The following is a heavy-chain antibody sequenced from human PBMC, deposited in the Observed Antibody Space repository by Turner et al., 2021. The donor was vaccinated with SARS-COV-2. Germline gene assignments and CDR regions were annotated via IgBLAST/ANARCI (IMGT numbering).Heavy chain of an antibody. Sequence: QVQLVHSGAELKKPGSAVKVSCEASGGPSSSYAICWVRHAPGQGLEWVGRVIPIVGMSIDEQRLQGSVTINADKAKGTASMELSNVRYEVMAVNYCPRDGMRIQLSRAYYNGMDVWGQGTKVTVSS. CDR1: GGPSSSYA. CDR3: PRDGMRIQLSRAYYNGMDV. V-gene: IGHV1-69*10. J-gene: IGHJ6*02. CDR2: VIPIVGMS. D-gene: IGHD5-18*01.